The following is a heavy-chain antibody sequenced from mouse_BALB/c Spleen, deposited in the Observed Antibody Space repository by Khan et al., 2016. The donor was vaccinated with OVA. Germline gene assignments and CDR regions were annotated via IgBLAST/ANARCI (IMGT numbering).Heavy chain of an antibody. CDR3: AKSREYDYDEFAY. D-gene: IGHD2-4*01. V-gene: IGHV9-1*02. CDR1: GYTFTNYG. Sequence: QIQLVQSGPELKKPGETVKISCKASGYTFTNYGMNWVKQAPRKGLKWMGWINTYTGGPTYADDFKGRFAFSLETSASTAYLQINNLKNEDMATYFCAKSREYDYDEFAYWGQGTLVNVSA. CDR2: INTYTGGP. J-gene: IGHJ3*01.